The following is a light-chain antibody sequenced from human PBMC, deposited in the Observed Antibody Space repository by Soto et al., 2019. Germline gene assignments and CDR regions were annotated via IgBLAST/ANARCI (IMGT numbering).Light chain of an antibody. CDR3: HQYGTSPRT. V-gene: IGKV3-20*01. CDR1: QSLRSGD. J-gene: IGKJ1*01. Sequence: EIVFRRSPGALSLSPGERATLGGRASQSLRSGDLAWYQQIPGQAPRLLIYGASSRATGIPDRFSGSGSGTDFNLTISRLEPEDFAVYYCHQYGTSPRTFGQGTKVDIK. CDR2: GAS.